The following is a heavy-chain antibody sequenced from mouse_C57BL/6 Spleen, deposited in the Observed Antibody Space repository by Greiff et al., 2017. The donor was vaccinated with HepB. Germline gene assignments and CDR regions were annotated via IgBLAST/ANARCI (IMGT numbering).Heavy chain of an antibody. CDR1: GYAFSSSW. J-gene: IGHJ1*03. D-gene: IGHD1-1*01. CDR3: ARPLLGYGSSDGYFDV. Sequence: VQLQQSGPELVKPGASVKISCKASGYAFSSSWMNWVKQRPGKGLEWIGRIYPGDGDTNYNGKFKGKATLTADKSSSTAYMQLSSLTSEDSAVYFWARPLLGYGSSDGYFDVWGKGTTVTVSS. CDR2: IYPGDGDT. V-gene: IGHV1-82*01.